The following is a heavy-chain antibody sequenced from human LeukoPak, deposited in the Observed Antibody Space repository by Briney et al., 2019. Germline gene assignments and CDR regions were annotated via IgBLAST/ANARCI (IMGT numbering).Heavy chain of an antibody. V-gene: IGHV1-2*02. CDR1: GYTFSGYY. D-gene: IGHD1-26*01. CDR3: ATERGIVGASVGFDY. CDR2: INPNSGGT. Sequence: ASVKVSCKASGYTFSGYYMHWVRQAPGQGLEWMGWINPNSGGTNYAQKFQGRVSMTRDTSISTAYMELSRLKSDDTAVYYCATERGIVGASVGFDYWGQGTLVTVSS. J-gene: IGHJ4*02.